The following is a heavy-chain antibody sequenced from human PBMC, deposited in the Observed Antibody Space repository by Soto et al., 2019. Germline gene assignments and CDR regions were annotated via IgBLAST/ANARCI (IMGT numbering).Heavy chain of an antibody. CDR2: INPNSGGT. CDR3: ARGGAYSSGWYGYYFDY. CDR1: GYTFTGYY. Sequence: ASVKVSCKASGYTFTGYYMHWVRQAPGQGLEWMGWINPNSGGTNYAQKFQGWVTMTRDTSISTAYMELSRLRSDDTAVYYCARGGAYSSGWYGYYFDYWGQGTLVTV. D-gene: IGHD6-19*01. V-gene: IGHV1-2*04. J-gene: IGHJ4*02.